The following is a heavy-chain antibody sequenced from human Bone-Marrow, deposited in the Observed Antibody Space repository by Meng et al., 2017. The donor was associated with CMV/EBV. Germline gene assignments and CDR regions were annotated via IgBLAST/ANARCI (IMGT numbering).Heavy chain of an antibody. J-gene: IGHJ4*02. CDR1: GYTFSNFA. D-gene: IGHD1-7*01. Sequence: ASVKVSCKSSGYTFSNFAVSWVRQAPGQGLEWMGWINPNSGGTNYAQKFQGRVTMTRDTSISTAYMELSRLRSDDTAVYYCARGREVELNGYWGQGPLVTVSS. CDR2: INPNSGGT. CDR3: ARGREVELNGY. V-gene: IGHV1-2*02.